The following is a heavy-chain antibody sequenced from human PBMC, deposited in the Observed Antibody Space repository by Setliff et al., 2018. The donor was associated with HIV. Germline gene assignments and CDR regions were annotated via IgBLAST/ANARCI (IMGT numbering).Heavy chain of an antibody. Sequence: GESLKISCAASGFTFSNAWMSWVRQAPGKGLEWVGRIKSKTKGGTIDYAAPVKGRFTISRDDSKNTLYLQINSLKTEDTALYFCSTAMTVWGFDYWGQGTLVTVSS. CDR1: GFTFSNAW. D-gene: IGHD3-16*01. J-gene: IGHJ4*02. V-gene: IGHV3-15*01. CDR3: STAMTVWGFDY. CDR2: IKSKTKGGTI.